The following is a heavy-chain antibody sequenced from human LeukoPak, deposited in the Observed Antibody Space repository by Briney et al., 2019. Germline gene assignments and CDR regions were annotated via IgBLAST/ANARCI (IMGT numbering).Heavy chain of an antibody. D-gene: IGHD3-22*01. CDR2: IYYSGST. V-gene: IGHV4-59*01. Sequence: SGTLSLTCTVSAGSISSYYWSWILQPPGKGLEWLGYIYYSGSTNYNPSLKSRVTISVDTSKNQFSLKLSSVTAADTAVYYCARVTRDSSGFKAFDIWGQGTMVTVSS. J-gene: IGHJ3*02. CDR3: ARVTRDSSGFKAFDI. CDR1: AGSISSYY.